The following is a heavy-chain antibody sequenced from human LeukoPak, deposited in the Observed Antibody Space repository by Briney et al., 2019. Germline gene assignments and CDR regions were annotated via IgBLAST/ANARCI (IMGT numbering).Heavy chain of an antibody. D-gene: IGHD3-22*01. CDR1: GFTFSSYA. Sequence: GRSLRLSCAASGFTFSSYAINWVSPDPGNGLEWVSGHSGSGGSTYYPDPVKGRFTISRDNSKNTLYLQMNSLRAEDTAVYYCARGGDSSGSILSAFDIWGQGTMVTVSS. V-gene: IGHV3-23*01. J-gene: IGHJ3*02. CDR3: ARGGDSSGSILSAFDI. CDR2: HSGSGGST.